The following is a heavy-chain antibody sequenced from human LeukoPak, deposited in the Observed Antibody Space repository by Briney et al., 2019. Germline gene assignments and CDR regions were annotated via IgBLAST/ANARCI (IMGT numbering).Heavy chain of an antibody. Sequence: GESLKISFAASGXTFSTYCMSWVRQAPGKGLEWVANINQGGSEKYYVDSVKGRFTISRDNAKNSLYLQMNSLRAEDTAVYYCARIYDNSGYYDYWGQGTLVTVSS. CDR1: GXTFSTYC. CDR3: ARIYDNSGYYDY. D-gene: IGHD3-22*01. V-gene: IGHV3-7*04. CDR2: INQGGSEK. J-gene: IGHJ4*02.